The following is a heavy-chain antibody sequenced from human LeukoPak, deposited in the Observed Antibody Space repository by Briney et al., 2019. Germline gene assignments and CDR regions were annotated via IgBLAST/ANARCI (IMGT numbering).Heavy chain of an antibody. CDR2: ISGSGGST. CDR3: ATTHYYGSGSYVSPDY. V-gene: IGHV3-23*01. D-gene: IGHD3-10*01. Sequence: PGGSLRLSCAASGFTFSSYAMSWVRQAPGKGLEWVSAISGSGGSTYYADSVKGRFTISRDNSKNTLYLQMNSLRAEDTAVYYCATTHYYGSGSYVSPDYWGQGTLVTVSS. CDR1: GFTFSSYA. J-gene: IGHJ4*02.